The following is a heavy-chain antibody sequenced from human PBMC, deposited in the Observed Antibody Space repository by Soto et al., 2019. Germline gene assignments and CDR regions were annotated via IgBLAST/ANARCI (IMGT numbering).Heavy chain of an antibody. Sequence: QVQLVESGGGVVQPGRSLRLSCAASGFTFSSCAMHWVRQAPGKGLEWVALISYDGSNKYYADSVKGRFTISRDNSKNTLYRQRNSLRAEDTAVYYCARDKIDLRFLEWSYYFDYWGQGTLVTVSS. J-gene: IGHJ4*02. V-gene: IGHV3-30-3*01. CDR3: ARDKIDLRFLEWSYYFDY. CDR1: GFTFSSCA. D-gene: IGHD3-3*01. CDR2: ISYDGSNK.